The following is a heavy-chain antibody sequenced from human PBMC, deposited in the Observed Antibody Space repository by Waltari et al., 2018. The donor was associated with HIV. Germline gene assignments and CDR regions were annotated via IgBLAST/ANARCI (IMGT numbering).Heavy chain of an antibody. CDR2: ISGSGGST. CDR1: GFTFSNYG. V-gene: IGHV3-23*01. J-gene: IGHJ6*02. D-gene: IGHD6-13*01. CDR3: VKEHQYSHSWYSYYGMDV. Sequence: EVQVLESGGALVQPGGSLRLSCAASGFTFSNYGMSWVRQAPGKGVEWVSTISGSGGSTYYADSVKGRFTVSRDNSKNTLYRQMNSLRAEDTAVYFCVKEHQYSHSWYSYYGMDVWGQGTTVTVSS.